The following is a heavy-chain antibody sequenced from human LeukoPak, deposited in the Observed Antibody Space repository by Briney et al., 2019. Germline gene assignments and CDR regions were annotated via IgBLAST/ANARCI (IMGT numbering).Heavy chain of an antibody. J-gene: IGHJ3*02. CDR2: IYYSGST. CDR1: GGSISSYY. V-gene: IGHV4-59*08. D-gene: IGHD1-26*01. CDR3: ARHYGGGSGSHLFIAFDI. Sequence: SETLSLTCTVSGGSISSYYWSWIRQPPGKGLEWIGYIYYSGSTNYNPSLKSRVTISVDTSKNQFSLKLSSVTAADTAVHYCARHYGGGSGSHLFIAFDIWGQGTMVTVSS.